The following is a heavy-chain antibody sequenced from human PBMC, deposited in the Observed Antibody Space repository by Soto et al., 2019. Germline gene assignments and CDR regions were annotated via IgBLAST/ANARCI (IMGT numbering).Heavy chain of an antibody. V-gene: IGHV3-30*18. CDR3: AKSHNESEVSN. D-gene: IGHD1-1*01. CDR2: ISYDGSNK. Sequence: GGSLRLSCAASGFTFSSYGMHWVRQAPGKGLEWVAVISYDGSNKYYADSVKGRFTISRDNSKNTLYLQMNSLRAEDTAVYYCAKSHNESEVSNWRQGPLITVSS. CDR1: GFTFSSYG. J-gene: IGHJ4*02.